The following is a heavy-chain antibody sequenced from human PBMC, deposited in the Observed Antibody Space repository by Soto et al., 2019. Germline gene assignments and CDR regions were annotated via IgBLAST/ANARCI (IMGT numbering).Heavy chain of an antibody. D-gene: IGHD1-26*01. V-gene: IGHV1-69*13. J-gene: IGHJ4*02. Sequence: ASVKVSCKASGGTFSSYAISWVRQAPGQGLEWMGGIIPIFGTANYAQKFQGRVTITADESTSTAYMELSSLRSEDTAVYYCASGHHYPLAPFDYWGQGTLVTVSS. CDR2: IIPIFGTA. CDR3: ASGHHYPLAPFDY. CDR1: GGTFSSYA.